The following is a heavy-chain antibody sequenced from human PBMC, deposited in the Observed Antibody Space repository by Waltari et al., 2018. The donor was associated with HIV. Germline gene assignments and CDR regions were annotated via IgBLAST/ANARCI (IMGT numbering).Heavy chain of an antibody. J-gene: IGHJ6*02. V-gene: IGHV3-9*01. CDR3: GKDLTPGGLDV. CDR1: GFTFDKYA. Sequence: EVQLVESGGGLVQPGGYLRLSCAVSGFTFDKYAMHWVRQVPGKGREWVSGFSLDSDRIDYADSVKGRFTVARDNAKNSLYLQMNSLRVEDTALYYCGKDLTPGGLDVWGQGTTVIVSS. CDR2: FSLDSDRI.